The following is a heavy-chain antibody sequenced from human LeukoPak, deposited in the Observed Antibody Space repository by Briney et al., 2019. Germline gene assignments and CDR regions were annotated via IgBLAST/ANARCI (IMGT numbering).Heavy chain of an antibody. V-gene: IGHV3-9*01. D-gene: IGHD6-13*01. CDR2: ISWNSASV. CDR1: GFTFDDYG. J-gene: IGHJ4*02. Sequence: GRSLRLSCEASGFTFDDYGMHWVRQAPGKGLEWVSTISWNSASVGYVDSVKGRFTISRDYAKKTLYLQMNSLRPEDTALYYCAKDYGYSSSWYDYWGQGTLVTVSS. CDR3: AKDYGYSSSWYDY.